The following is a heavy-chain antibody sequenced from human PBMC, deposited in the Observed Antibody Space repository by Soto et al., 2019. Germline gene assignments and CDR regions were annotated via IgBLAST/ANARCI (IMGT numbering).Heavy chain of an antibody. CDR3: ARGSTGYSSSWYRY. J-gene: IGHJ4*02. D-gene: IGHD6-13*01. CDR1: GGSISSYY. Sequence: QVQLQESGPGLVKPSETLCLTCAVSGGSISSYYWSWIRQPPGKGLEWIGYIYNSGSTNYNPSLKSRVTISVDTSKNQFSLKLSSVTAADTAVYYCARGSTGYSSSWYRYWGQVTLVTVSS. CDR2: IYNSGST. V-gene: IGHV4-59*08.